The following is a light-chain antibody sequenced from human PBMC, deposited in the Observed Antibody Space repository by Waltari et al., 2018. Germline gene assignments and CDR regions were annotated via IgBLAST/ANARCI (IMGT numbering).Light chain of an antibody. Sequence: DIRMTQSPSTLSASAGDRVIISCRASQSISKWLAWYQQKPGKAPKLLIYEASTLQSGVPSRFSGTGSGTDFSITISSLKPDDFATYYCQQYNSYSLLTFGGGTKVEIK. CDR2: EAS. J-gene: IGKJ4*01. V-gene: IGKV1-5*03. CDR3: QQYNSYSLLT. CDR1: QSISKW.